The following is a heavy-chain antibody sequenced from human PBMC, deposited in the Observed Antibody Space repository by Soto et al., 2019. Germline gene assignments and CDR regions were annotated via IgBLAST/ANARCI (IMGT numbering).Heavy chain of an antibody. V-gene: IGHV3-30*03. Sequence: QVQLVESGGGVAQPGRSLRLSCAASGFTFSSYGMHWVRQAPCKGLEWVATISDDGSNKYYADSVKGRFTISRDNSKNTLYLQMNSLRVEDTAVYYCGGGWFWADYWGQGTLVTVSS. CDR3: GGGWFWADY. D-gene: IGHD6-19*01. CDR2: ISDDGSNK. CDR1: GFTFSSYG. J-gene: IGHJ4*02.